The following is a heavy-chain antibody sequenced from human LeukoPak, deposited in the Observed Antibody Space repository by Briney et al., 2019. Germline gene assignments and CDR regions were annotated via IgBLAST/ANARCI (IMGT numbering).Heavy chain of an antibody. V-gene: IGHV3-48*04. CDR1: GFTFSDYS. J-gene: IGHJ6*03. CDR3: ARDQAWYQSLGGYYYYMDV. Sequence: GGSLRLSCAASGFTFSDYSMNWVRQAPGKGLEWVSYISFSVNTKYYGDSVKGRFTISRDNAKNTLYLQMNSLRAEDTAVYYCARDQAWYQSLGGYYYYMDVWGKGTTVTVSS. D-gene: IGHD6-19*01. CDR2: ISFSVNTK.